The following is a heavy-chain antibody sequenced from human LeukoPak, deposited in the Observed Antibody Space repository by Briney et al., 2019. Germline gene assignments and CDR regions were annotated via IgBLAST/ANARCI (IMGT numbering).Heavy chain of an antibody. Sequence: GGSLRLSCAASGFSFSNYYMSWIRQSPGKGLEWVSYISPGGGNMYYADSVRGRFTISRDNAKNSLDLQMNSLRVEDTGVYYCARDRHSFGWWGQGTLVTVSS. CDR3: ARDRHSFGW. J-gene: IGHJ4*02. CDR2: ISPGGGNM. V-gene: IGHV3-11*01. D-gene: IGHD2/OR15-2a*01. CDR1: GFSFSNYY.